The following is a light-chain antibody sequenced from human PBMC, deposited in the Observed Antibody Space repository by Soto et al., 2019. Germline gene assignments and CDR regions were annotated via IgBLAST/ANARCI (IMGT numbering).Light chain of an antibody. CDR1: QSLLHSNGFNY. V-gene: IGKV2-28*01. J-gene: IGKJ1*01. Sequence: DMGMSQSPLSLSVSAGEPASISCRSSQSLLHSNGFNYLDWYLQKPGQSPQLLIYLGSTRASGVPDRFSGSGSGTDFTLKISRVEAEDVGVYYCMQALQTGWTFGQGTKVDIK. CDR3: MQALQTGWT. CDR2: LGS.